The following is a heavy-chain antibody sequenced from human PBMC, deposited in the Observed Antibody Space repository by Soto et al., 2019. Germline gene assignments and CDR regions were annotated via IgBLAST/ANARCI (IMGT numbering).Heavy chain of an antibody. D-gene: IGHD1-1*01. CDR1: GFTVSNNY. CDR3: VREGTYNWV. J-gene: IGHJ4*02. CDR2: IYSGGAT. Sequence: EVQLVESGGGLVQPGGSLRLSCAASGFTVSNNYMRWVRQAPGKGLEWVSLIYSGGATYYADSVKGRFTISRDNSKNTLYLQMNSLRAEDMAVYDCVREGTYNWVGGQGILVTVSS. V-gene: IGHV3-66*01.